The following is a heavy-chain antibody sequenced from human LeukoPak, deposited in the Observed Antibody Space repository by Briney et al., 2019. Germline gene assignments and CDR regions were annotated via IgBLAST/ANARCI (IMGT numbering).Heavy chain of an antibody. CDR3: ARAYSGYVDY. V-gene: IGHV3-30-3*01. D-gene: IGHD1-26*01. J-gene: IGHJ4*02. CDR1: GFTFSSYA. CDR2: ISYDGSNK. Sequence: GGSLRLSCAASGFTFSSYAMSWVRQAPGKGLEWVAVISYDGSNKYYADSVKGRFTISRDNSKNTLYLQMNSLRAEDTAVYYCARAYSGYVDYWGQGTLVTVSS.